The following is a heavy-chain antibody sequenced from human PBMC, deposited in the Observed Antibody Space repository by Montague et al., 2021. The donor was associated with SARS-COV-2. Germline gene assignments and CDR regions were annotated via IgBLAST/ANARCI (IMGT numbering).Heavy chain of an antibody. CDR2: IAHSGGT. J-gene: IGHJ4*02. CDR3: ANYHDNTGYYGAFDN. V-gene: IGHV3-23*01. Sequence: SLRLSFAASGFTFNNYAMRWVRQVPGKGLEWVATIAHSGGTFYADSVGGRFTISRDNSKNTMYLQMNSLRVEDTAVYYCANYHDNTGYYGAFDNWGQGTLVTVSS. CDR1: GFTFNNYA. D-gene: IGHD3-22*01.